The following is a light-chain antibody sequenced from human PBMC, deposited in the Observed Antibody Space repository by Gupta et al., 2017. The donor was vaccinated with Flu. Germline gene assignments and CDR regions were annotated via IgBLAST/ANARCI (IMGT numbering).Light chain of an antibody. Sequence: PGERATLSCRVSESVGSYLAWYQQRPGQAPRLLIYDASNRATGVPARFSGSGSRTDFTLTISNLEPEDSAVYYCQQRGNWPLTFGGGTKVEIK. CDR3: QQRGNWPLT. CDR2: DAS. CDR1: ESVGSY. J-gene: IGKJ4*01. V-gene: IGKV3-11*01.